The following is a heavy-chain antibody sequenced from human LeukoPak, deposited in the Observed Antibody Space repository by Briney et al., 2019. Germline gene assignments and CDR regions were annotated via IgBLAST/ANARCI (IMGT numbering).Heavy chain of an antibody. CDR2: IYYSGST. J-gene: IGHJ4*02. CDR3: ARHRGDSGSYFASYYFDY. Sequence: SETLSLTCTVSGGSISSSSYYWGWIRQPPGKGLEWIGTIYYSGSTYYNPSSKSRVTISVDTSKNQLSRKLSSVAAADTAVYYCARHRGDSGSYFASYYFDYWGQGTLVTVSS. V-gene: IGHV4-39*01. CDR1: GGSISSSSYY. D-gene: IGHD1-26*01.